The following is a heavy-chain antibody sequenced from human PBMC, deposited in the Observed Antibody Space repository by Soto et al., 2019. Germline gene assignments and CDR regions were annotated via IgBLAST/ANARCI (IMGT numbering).Heavy chain of an antibody. CDR1: GGSISSSSYY. Sequence: SETLSLTCTVSGGSISSSSYYWGWIRQPPGKGLEWIGSIYYSGSTYYNPSIKSRVTISVDTSKNQFSLKLSSVTAADTAVYYCARGYSYAYAFDIWGQGTMVTVSS. D-gene: IGHD5-18*01. J-gene: IGHJ3*02. CDR3: ARGYSYAYAFDI. CDR2: IYYSGST. V-gene: IGHV4-39*07.